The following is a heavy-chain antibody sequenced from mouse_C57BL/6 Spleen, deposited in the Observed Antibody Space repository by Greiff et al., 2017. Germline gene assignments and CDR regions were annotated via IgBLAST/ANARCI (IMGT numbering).Heavy chain of an antibody. V-gene: IGHV3-6*01. J-gene: IGHJ3*01. Sequence: EVQLKESGPGLVKPSQSLSLTCSVTGYSITSGYYWNWIRQFPGNKLEWMGFISYDGSNNYNPSLKNRISITRDTSKNQFFLKLNSVTTEDTATYYCARGYSNSWFAYWGQGTLVTVSA. CDR3: ARGYSNSWFAY. CDR1: GYSITSGYY. CDR2: ISYDGSN. D-gene: IGHD2-5*01.